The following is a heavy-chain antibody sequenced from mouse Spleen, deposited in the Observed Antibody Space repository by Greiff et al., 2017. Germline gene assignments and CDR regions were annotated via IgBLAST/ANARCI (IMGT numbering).Heavy chain of an antibody. V-gene: IGHV5-6*01. Sequence: EVQGVESGGDLVKPGGSLKLSCAASGFTFSSYGMSWVRQTPDKRLEWVATISSGGSYTYYPDSVKGRFTISRDNAKNTLYLQMSSLKSEDTAMYYCARQGYYYGSSYPFDYWGQGTTLTVSS. CDR1: GFTFSSYG. J-gene: IGHJ2*01. D-gene: IGHD1-1*01. CDR2: ISSGGSYT. CDR3: ARQGYYYGSSYPFDY.